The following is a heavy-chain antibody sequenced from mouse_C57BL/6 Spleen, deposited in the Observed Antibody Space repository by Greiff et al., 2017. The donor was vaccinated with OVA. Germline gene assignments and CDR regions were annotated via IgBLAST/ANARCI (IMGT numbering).Heavy chain of an antibody. J-gene: IGHJ2*01. CDR3: ARLDSYYFDY. CDR1: GYTFTSYW. CDR2: IDPSDSET. Sequence: QVQLKQPGAELVRPGSSVKLSCKASGYTFTSYWMHWVKQRPIQGLEWIGNIDPSDSETHYNQKFKDKATLTVDKSSSTAYMQLSSLTSEDSAFYYCARLDSYYFDYWGQGTTLTVSS. V-gene: IGHV1-52*01.